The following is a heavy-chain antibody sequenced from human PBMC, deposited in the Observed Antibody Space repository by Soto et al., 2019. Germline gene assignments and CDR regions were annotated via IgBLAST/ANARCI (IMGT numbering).Heavy chain of an antibody. J-gene: IGHJ6*02. CDR3: VRPLPSGRNYGLDV. Sequence: EVQLVESGGGLIQPGGSLRLSCAASGLTVSNAYMAWVRQAPGMGLEWVSVIYDNGTTYYADSVKGRFTLSRDTSTNTRSLQMDSLRAEDTAVYYCVRPLPSGRNYGLDVWGQGTTVTVSS. D-gene: IGHD3-10*01. CDR1: GLTVSNAY. CDR2: IYDNGTT. V-gene: IGHV3-53*01.